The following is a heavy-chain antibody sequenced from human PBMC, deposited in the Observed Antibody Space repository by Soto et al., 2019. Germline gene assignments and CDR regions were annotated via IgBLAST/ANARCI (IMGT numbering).Heavy chain of an antibody. J-gene: IGHJ4*02. V-gene: IGHV4-31*03. CDR1: GGSISSGGYY. D-gene: IGHD2-8*01. Sequence: QVQLQESGPGLVKPSHTLSLTCTVSGGSISSGGYYWSWIRPHPGKGLAWLGYIYYSGRTYYNPSLKSRVTISIDTSKVQLSLKLSSVTAAATAVYYCVRRLYGVGKGQLDYWGQGTLVTFAS. CDR2: IYYSGRT. CDR3: VRRLYGVGKGQLDY.